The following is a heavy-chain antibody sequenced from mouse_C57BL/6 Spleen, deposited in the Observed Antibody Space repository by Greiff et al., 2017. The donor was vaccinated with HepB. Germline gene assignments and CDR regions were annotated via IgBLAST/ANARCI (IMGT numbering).Heavy chain of an antibody. CDR2: IDPSDSET. V-gene: IGHV1-52*01. Sequence: VQLQQPGAELVRPGSSVKLSCKASGYTFTSYWMHWVKQRPIQGLEWIGNIDPSDSETHYNQKFKDKATLTVDKSSSTAYMKLSSLTSEDSAVYYCARTNYYGSSYWYYFDYWGQGTTLTVSS. D-gene: IGHD1-1*01. CDR1: GYTFTSYW. CDR3: ARTNYYGSSYWYYFDY. J-gene: IGHJ2*01.